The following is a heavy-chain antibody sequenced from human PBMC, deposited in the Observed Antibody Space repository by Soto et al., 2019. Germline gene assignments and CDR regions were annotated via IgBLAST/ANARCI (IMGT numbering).Heavy chain of an antibody. J-gene: IGHJ4*02. D-gene: IGHD2-15*01. Sequence: ASVKVSCKASGYTFTNYDINWVRQAPGQGLEWMGWMDPKSGNTDYAQKFQGRVTITRNTSISTAYLEVSSLSSEDTAVYFCARGRGWRDYWGPGTMDTVSS. V-gene: IGHV1-8*01. CDR1: GYTFTNYD. CDR2: MDPKSGNT. CDR3: ARGRGWRDY.